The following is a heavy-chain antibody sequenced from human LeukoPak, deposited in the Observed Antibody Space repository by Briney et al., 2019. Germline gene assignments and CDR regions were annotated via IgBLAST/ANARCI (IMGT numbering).Heavy chain of an antibody. CDR2: ISSSSTTI. J-gene: IGHJ3*01. CDR1: GFTFSSYS. D-gene: IGHD5-18*01. Sequence: PGGPLRLSCAASGFTFSSYSMNWVRQAPGKGLEWVSYISSSSTTIFYADSVKGRFTISRDNAKNSLYLQMNSLRAEDTAVYYCARGVYSYGQKYDTFDVWGRGTMVTVSS. CDR3: ARGVYSYGQKYDTFDV. V-gene: IGHV3-48*01.